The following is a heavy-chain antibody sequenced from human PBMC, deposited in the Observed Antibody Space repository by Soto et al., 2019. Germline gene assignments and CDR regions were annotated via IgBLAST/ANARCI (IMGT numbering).Heavy chain of an antibody. D-gene: IGHD3-9*01. CDR1: GFTVSSNY. V-gene: IGHV3-53*01. Sequence: EVQLVESGGGLIQPGGSLRLSCAASGFTVSSNYMSWVRQAPGKGLEWVSVIYSGGSTYYADSVKGRFTISRDNSKNTLYLQMNSLRAEDTAVYYCARVGRGDILTGYPTGAFDIWGQGIMVTVSS. CDR3: ARVGRGDILTGYPTGAFDI. J-gene: IGHJ3*02. CDR2: IYSGGST.